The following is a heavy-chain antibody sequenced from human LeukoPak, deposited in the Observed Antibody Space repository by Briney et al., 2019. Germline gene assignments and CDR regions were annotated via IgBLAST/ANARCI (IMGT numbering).Heavy chain of an antibody. D-gene: IGHD3-10*01. CDR1: GGSFSGYY. Sequence: SETLSLTCAVYGGSFSGYYWSWIRQPPGKGLEWIGEINHSGSTNYNPSLKSRVTISVDTSKNQFSLKLSSVTAADTAVYYCARRKISYAFDIWGQGTMVTVFS. V-gene: IGHV4-34*01. J-gene: IGHJ3*02. CDR2: INHSGST. CDR3: ARRKISYAFDI.